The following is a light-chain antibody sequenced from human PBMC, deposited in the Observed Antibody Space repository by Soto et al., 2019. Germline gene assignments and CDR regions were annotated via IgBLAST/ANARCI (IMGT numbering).Light chain of an antibody. V-gene: IGKV1-39*01. CDR3: QQSYSTPRT. J-gene: IGKJ1*01. Sequence: MTQSPSSLSASVGGRVSITCGASQSISSYLNWYQQKPGKAPKLLIYAASSLQSGVPSRFSGSGSGTDFTLTISSLQPEDFATYYCQQSYSTPRTFGQGTKVDIK. CDR1: QSISSY. CDR2: AAS.